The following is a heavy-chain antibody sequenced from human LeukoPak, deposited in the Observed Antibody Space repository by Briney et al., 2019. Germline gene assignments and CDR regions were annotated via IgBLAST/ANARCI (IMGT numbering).Heavy chain of an antibody. J-gene: IGHJ6*02. Sequence: SETLSLTCTVSGGSISSYYWSWIRQPPGKGLEWIGYIYYSGSTNYNPSLKSRVTISVDTSKNQFSLKLSSVTAADTAVYYCARGDGHNDYYYYGMDVWGQGTAVTVSS. D-gene: IGHD5-24*01. V-gene: IGHV4-59*01. CDR1: GGSISSYY. CDR3: ARGDGHNDYYYYGMDV. CDR2: IYYSGST.